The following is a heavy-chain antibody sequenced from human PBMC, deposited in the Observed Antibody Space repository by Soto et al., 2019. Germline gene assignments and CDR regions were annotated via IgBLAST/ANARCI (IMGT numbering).Heavy chain of an antibody. CDR3: ARVERGTATTVVDAFDI. J-gene: IGHJ3*02. V-gene: IGHV4-34*01. D-gene: IGHD1-1*01. CDR1: GGFVSSGSYY. CDR2: MSHSGGT. Sequence: QVQLQQWGAGLLKPSETLSLTCAVYGGFVSSGSYYWSWIRQPPGKGLEWIGEMSHSGGTNFNLSLKIRVTISVDTSKNQFSLKMSSVTAADTALYYCARVERGTATTVVDAFDIWGPGTMVTVSS.